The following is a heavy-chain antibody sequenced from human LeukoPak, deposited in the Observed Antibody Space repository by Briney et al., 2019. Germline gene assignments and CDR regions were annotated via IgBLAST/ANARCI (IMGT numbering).Heavy chain of an antibody. J-gene: IGHJ6*03. CDR1: GFSVSSNF. D-gene: IGHD5-12*01. Sequence: GGSLRLSCAAFGFSVSSNFMSWVRQAPGKGLEWVSVIYSGGTTYNADSVRGRFTISRDNSKNMLYLQMNSLRAEDTAVYYCARDGYGYNYMDVWGKGTTVTVSS. CDR3: ARDGYGYNYMDV. V-gene: IGHV3-53*01. CDR2: IYSGGTT.